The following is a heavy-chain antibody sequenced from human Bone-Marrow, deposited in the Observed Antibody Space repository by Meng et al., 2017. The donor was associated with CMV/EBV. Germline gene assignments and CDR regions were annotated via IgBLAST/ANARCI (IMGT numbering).Heavy chain of an antibody. V-gene: IGHV3-53*01. J-gene: IGHJ6*02. CDR2: IYSGGRT. CDR3: ARMDYSRMDV. Sequence: GESLKISCAASGFSVNDHYMSWVRQAPGKGLEWVPIIYSGGRTYYADSVKGRFAVSRDNSKNTVYLQINSLRPEDTAVYYCARMDYSRMDVWGQGTTVTGSS. CDR1: GFSVNDHY. D-gene: IGHD4-11*01.